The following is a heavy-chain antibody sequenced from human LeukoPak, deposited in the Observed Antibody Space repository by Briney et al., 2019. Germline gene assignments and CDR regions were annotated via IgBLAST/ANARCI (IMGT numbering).Heavy chain of an antibody. V-gene: IGHV3-21*01. Sequence: GGSLRLSCAASGFTFNTYSMNWVRQAPGKGLEWVSSISVDSNYLYYVDSLRRRFTVSRDNTKNSLYLQMNSLRAEDTAVYYCVRVHCSGGGCYQRNDGLEIWAKGQWSPSLQ. CDR1: GFTFNTYS. CDR3: VRVHCSGGGCYQRNDGLEI. CDR2: ISVDSNYL. J-gene: IGHJ3*02. D-gene: IGHD2-15*01.